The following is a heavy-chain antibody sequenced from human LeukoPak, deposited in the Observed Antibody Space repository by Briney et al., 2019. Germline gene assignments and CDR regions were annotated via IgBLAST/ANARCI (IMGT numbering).Heavy chain of an antibody. CDR1: LDSTTSNFW. CDR3: ARGGVPGGFYGSFDY. CDR2: IHRSGSP. V-gene: IGHV4-4*02. Sequence: SETLSLTCTVSLDSTTSNFWSWVRQPPGKSLEWIGEIHRSGSPNYNPSLQSRVTISIDRSRNQIVLELSSVTAADTAVYYCARGGVPGGFYGSFDYWGQGTLVSVSS. D-gene: IGHD3-3*01. J-gene: IGHJ4*02.